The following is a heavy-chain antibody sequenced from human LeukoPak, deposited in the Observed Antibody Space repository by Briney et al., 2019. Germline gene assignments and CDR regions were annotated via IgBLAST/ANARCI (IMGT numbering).Heavy chain of an antibody. V-gene: IGHV4-34*01. J-gene: IGHJ6*02. CDR2: INHSGST. CDR3: ASPLRNYPRPGQNRPKSGGMDV. Sequence: SEILSLTCAVCGGSFSGYYWSWIRQPPGKGLEWIGEINHSGSTNYNPSLKSRVTISVDTSKIQFSLKLSSVTAAETAVYYCASPLRNYPRPGQNRPKSGGMDVWGQGTTVTVSS. CDR1: GGSFSGYY. D-gene: IGHD1-7*01.